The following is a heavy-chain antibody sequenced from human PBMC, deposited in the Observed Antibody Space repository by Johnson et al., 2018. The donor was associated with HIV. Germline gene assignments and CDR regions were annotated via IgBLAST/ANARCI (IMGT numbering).Heavy chain of an antibody. CDR3: GGENLPGIAVYGGAFDI. CDR2: IKQDGSEK. Sequence: VQLVESGGGLVQPGGSLRLSCVASGFTFSSHWMSWVRQAPGKGLAWVANIKQDGSEKYYVDSVKGRFTIPRDKAKNSVYVQMSSLRAEDTAVYFCGGENLPGIAVYGGAFDIWGQGTMVTVSS. J-gene: IGHJ3*02. CDR1: GFTFSSHW. V-gene: IGHV3-7*01. D-gene: IGHD6-19*01.